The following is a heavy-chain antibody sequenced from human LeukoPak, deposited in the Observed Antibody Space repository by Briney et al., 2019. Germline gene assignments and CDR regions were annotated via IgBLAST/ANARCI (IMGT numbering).Heavy chain of an antibody. V-gene: IGHV4-34*01. CDR2: INHSGST. D-gene: IGHD6-19*01. Sequence: SETLSLTCAVYGGSFSGYYWSWIRQPPGKGLEWIGEINHSGSTNYNPSLKSRVTISVDTSKNQFSLKLSSVAAADTAVYCCATEDSSGWGYYYYGMDVWGQGTTVTVSS. CDR1: GGSFSGYY. CDR3: ATEDSSGWGYYYYGMDV. J-gene: IGHJ6*02.